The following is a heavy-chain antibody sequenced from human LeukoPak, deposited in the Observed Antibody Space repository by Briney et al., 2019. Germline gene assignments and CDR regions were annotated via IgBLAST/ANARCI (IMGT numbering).Heavy chain of an antibody. CDR2: IWYDGSNK. J-gene: IGHJ4*02. V-gene: IGHV3-33*01. CDR3: ARDLGEDGCSGIDY. CDR1: GFTFSSYG. D-gene: IGHD5-24*01. Sequence: GGSLRLSCAASGFTFSSYGMHWVRQAPGKGLEWVAVIWYDGSNKYYADSVKGRFTISRDNSKNTLYLQMNSLRAEDTAVYYCARDLGEDGCSGIDYWGQGTLVTVSS.